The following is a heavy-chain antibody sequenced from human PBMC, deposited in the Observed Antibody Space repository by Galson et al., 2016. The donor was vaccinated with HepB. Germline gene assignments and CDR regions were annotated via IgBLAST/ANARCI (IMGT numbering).Heavy chain of an antibody. J-gene: IGHJ3*02. D-gene: IGHD1-26*01. CDR1: GGSISSSYYF. Sequence: TLSLTCTVSGGSISSSYYFWAWIRKPPGKGLDWIGSIYYSGNTHYNPSLQSRVSISVDTSKNQFSLSRTSVSAADTAVYYCANLQVGAITKGFEIWGQGTMVTVSS. V-gene: IGHV4-39*01. CDR2: IYYSGNT. CDR3: ANLQVGAITKGFEI.